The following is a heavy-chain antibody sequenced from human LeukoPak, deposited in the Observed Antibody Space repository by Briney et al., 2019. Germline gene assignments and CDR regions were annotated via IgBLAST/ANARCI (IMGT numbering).Heavy chain of an antibody. J-gene: IGHJ4*02. CDR1: GFTFTSYW. D-gene: IGHD5-18*01. CDR3: ARDVDTNY. CDR2: IKEDGSEK. V-gene: IGHV3-7*03. Sequence: PGGSLRLSCAASGFTFTSYWITWVRQAPGKGLEWVANIKEDGSEKFYVGSVRGRFTISRDNARNSVSLQMNSLRDEDTAVYYCARDVDTNYWGQGTLVTVSS.